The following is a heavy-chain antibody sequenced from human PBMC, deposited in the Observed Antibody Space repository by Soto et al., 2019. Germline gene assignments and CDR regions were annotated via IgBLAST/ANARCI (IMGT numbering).Heavy chain of an antibody. CDR1: GYTFTSYY. CDR3: AREAYSSSSENWFDP. D-gene: IGHD6-6*01. J-gene: IGHJ5*02. V-gene: IGHV1-46*01. CDR2: INPSGGST. Sequence: GPSVKVSCKASGYTFTSYYMHWVRQAPGQGLEWMGIINPSGGSTSYAQKFQGRVTMTRDTATSTVYMELSSLRSEDTAVYYCAREAYSSSSENWFDPWGQGTLVTVSS.